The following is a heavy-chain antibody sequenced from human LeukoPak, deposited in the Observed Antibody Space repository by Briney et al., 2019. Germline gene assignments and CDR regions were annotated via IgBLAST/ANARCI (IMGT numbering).Heavy chain of an antibody. D-gene: IGHD6-6*01. J-gene: IGHJ4*02. V-gene: IGHV3-30*02. CDR2: IRYDGSNK. Sequence: GGSLRLSCAASGFTFSSYGMHWVRQAPGKGLEWVAFIRYDGSNKYYADSVKGRFIISRDNSKNTLYLQMNSLRAEDTAVYYCANGLSSSYYFDYWGQGTLVTVSS. CDR3: ANGLSSSYYFDY. CDR1: GFTFSSYG.